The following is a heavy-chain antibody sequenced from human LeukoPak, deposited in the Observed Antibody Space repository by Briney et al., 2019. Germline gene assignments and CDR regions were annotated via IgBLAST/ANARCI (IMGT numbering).Heavy chain of an antibody. CDR2: IYYSGGT. J-gene: IGHJ4*02. Sequence: PSETLSLTCSVSGGSIGRRSYYWGWTRQPPGKGLEWIGSIYYSGGTYYNPSLKSRVTISVDTSRNQFSLKLGSVTAADTAVYYCARHGSIATGAFTYWGQGTLVTVSS. CDR1: GGSIGRRSYY. CDR3: ARHGSIATGAFTY. D-gene: IGHD6-13*01. V-gene: IGHV4-39*01.